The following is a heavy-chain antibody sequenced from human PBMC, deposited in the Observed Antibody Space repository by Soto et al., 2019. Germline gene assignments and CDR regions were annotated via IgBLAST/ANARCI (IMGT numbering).Heavy chain of an antibody. V-gene: IGHV3-21*01. CDR2: ISSSSSYI. CDR3: ARDSASYGSAFDI. CDR1: GFTFTSYS. D-gene: IGHD5-18*01. J-gene: IGHJ3*02. Sequence: VHLVESGGGLVKPGGSLRLSCAASGFTFTSYSMNWVRQAPGKGLEWVSSISSSSSYIYYADSVKGRFTISRDNAKNSLYLQMNSLRAEDTAVYYCARDSASYGSAFDIWGQGTMVTVSS.